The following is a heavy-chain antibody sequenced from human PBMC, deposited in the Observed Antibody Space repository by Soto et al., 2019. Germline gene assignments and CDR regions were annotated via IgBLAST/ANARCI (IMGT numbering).Heavy chain of an antibody. CDR2: IYYSGST. D-gene: IGHD3-10*01. J-gene: IGHJ6*02. CDR1: GGSISIGGYS. Sequence: PSDTLSLTCAVSGGSISIGGYSWGWILHPPGKGLEWIGSIYYSGSTYYNPSLKSRVTISVDTSKNQFSLKLSSVTAADTAVYYCATANKLLWFGELAPGPFGGMDVWGQGTTVTVSS. V-gene: IGHV4-30-2*03. CDR3: ATANKLLWFGELAPGPFGGMDV.